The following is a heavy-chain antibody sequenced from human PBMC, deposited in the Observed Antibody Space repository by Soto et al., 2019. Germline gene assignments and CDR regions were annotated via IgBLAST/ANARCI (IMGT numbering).Heavy chain of an antibody. J-gene: IGHJ4*02. D-gene: IGHD1-26*01. V-gene: IGHV1-8*01. CDR1: GYSFTSLD. CDR3: ARGVSAGVDY. Sequence: ASVKVSCKASGYSFTSLDINWVRQTAGQGLEWMGWMQPSTGRTGYAQKFQGRVTMTRDTSINTAYMELTTLTSDDTAFYYCARGVSAGVDYWGQGTLVTVSS. CDR2: MQPSTGRT.